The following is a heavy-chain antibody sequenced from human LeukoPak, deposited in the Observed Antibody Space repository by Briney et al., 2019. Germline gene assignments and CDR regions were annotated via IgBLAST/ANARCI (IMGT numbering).Heavy chain of an antibody. CDR2: IKEDGSEK. CDR3: ARDRKNWNYYDTSGYYFDTLAY. CDR1: GFTFSSYS. V-gene: IGHV3-7*01. J-gene: IGHJ4*02. D-gene: IGHD3-22*01. Sequence: GGSLRLSCAVSGFTFSSYSMSWVRQAPGKGLEWVANIKEDGSEKYYVDSVKGRFTISRDNAKNSLYLQMNSLRAEDTGVYYCARDRKNWNYYDTSGYYFDTLAYWGQGTLVTVSS.